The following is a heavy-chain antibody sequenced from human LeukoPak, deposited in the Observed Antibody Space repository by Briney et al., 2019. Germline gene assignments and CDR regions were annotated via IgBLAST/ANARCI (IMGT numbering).Heavy chain of an antibody. V-gene: IGHV4-39*01. CDR2: IYYSGNT. Sequence: SETLSLTCTVSGGSISTSIYYWGCIRQPPGKGLEWIGSIYYSGNTYYNASLKSQVSISIDTSKNQFSLRLTSVTAADTAVYYCARQTGSGLFILPGGQGTLVTVSS. D-gene: IGHD3/OR15-3a*01. CDR1: GGSISTSIYY. J-gene: IGHJ4*02. CDR3: ARQTGSGLFILP.